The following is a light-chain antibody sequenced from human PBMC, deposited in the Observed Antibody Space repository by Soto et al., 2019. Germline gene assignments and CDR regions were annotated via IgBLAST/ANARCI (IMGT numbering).Light chain of an antibody. Sequence: QSALTQPASVSGSPGQSITISCTGTSSDFGAYNSVSWYQQHPGAAPKLMIYEVTNRPSGVSNRFSGSKSGNTASLAISGLQAEDEADYYCSSYTSSSTVVFGGGTKLTVL. J-gene: IGLJ2*01. CDR3: SSYTSSSTVV. CDR1: SSDFGAYNS. CDR2: EVT. V-gene: IGLV2-14*01.